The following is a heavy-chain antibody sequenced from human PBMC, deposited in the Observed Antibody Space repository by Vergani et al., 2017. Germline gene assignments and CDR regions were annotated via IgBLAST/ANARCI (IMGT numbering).Heavy chain of an antibody. D-gene: IGHD3-22*01. CDR3: ARAKRGGYYDSSGYYSFDY. V-gene: IGHV3-21*01. Sequence: EVQLVESGGGLVKPGGSLRLSCAASGFTFSSYSMNWVCQAPGKGLEWVSSISSSSSYIYYADSVKGRFTISRDNAKNSLYLQMNSLRAEDTAVYYCARAKRGGYYDSSGYYSFDYWGQGTLVTVSS. CDR1: GFTFSSYS. CDR2: ISSSSSYI. J-gene: IGHJ4*02.